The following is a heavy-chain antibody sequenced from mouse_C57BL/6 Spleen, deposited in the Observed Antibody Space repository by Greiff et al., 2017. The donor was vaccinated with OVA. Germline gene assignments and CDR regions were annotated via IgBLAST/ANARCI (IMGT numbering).Heavy chain of an antibody. CDR1: GYAFTNYL. Sequence: VQLQQSGAELVRPGTSVKVSCKASGYAFTNYLIEWVKQRPGQGLEWIGVINPGSGGTNYNEKFKGKATLTADKSSSTAYMQLSSLTSEDSAVYFCARGDYYGSSYDWFAYWGQGTLVTVSA. J-gene: IGHJ3*01. CDR3: ARGDYYGSSYDWFAY. V-gene: IGHV1-54*01. CDR2: INPGSGGT. D-gene: IGHD1-1*01.